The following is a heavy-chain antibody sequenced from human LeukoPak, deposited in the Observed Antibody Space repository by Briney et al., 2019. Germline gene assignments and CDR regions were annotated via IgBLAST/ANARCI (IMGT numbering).Heavy chain of an antibody. CDR3: ARSWGPGASEY. CDR2: INQDGSEK. Sequence: PGGSLRLSCAASGFTFSIYWMSWVRQAPGKGLEWVANINQDGSEKYYVDSVKGRFTMSRDNGKDSLHLQMNSLRADDTAVYYCARSWGPGASEYWGQGTLVTVSS. D-gene: IGHD3-16*01. CDR1: GFTFSIYW. V-gene: IGHV3-7*05. J-gene: IGHJ4*02.